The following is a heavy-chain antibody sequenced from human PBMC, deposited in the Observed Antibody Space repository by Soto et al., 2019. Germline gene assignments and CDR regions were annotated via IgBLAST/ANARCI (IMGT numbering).Heavy chain of an antibody. J-gene: IGHJ4*02. Sequence: EEQLVESGGGMVQPGGSLRVSCAASGFTLCSYSMHWVRQAPGKGLEWVSYISGSGGTIYYADSVKGRFTISRDNAKNSLSVQMNSLRDEDTAVYFCARETGLRSSGWSYYFDFWGQGTRVTVSS. CDR1: GFTLCSYS. D-gene: IGHD6-19*01. V-gene: IGHV3-48*02. CDR3: ARETGLRSSGWSYYFDF. CDR2: ISGSGGTI.